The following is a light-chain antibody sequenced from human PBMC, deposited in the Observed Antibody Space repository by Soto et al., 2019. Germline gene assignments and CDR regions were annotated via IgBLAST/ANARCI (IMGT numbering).Light chain of an antibody. V-gene: IGLV2-14*03. Sequence: QLVLTQPASVSGSPGQSITISCTGTSSDIGAYNFVSWYQQHPGKAPKLMLYDVNIRPSGVSNRFSGSKSGNTASLTISGLQAEDEADYYCTSWTISTTMIFGGGTKVTVL. CDR2: DVN. J-gene: IGLJ2*01. CDR3: TSWTISTTMI. CDR1: SSDIGAYNF.